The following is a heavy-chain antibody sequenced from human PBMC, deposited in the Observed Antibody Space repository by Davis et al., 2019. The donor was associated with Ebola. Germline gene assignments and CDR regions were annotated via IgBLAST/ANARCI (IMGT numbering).Heavy chain of an antibody. CDR2: IIPILGIA. CDR1: GGTFSSYA. CDR3: ASDIVVVPAATYGMDV. J-gene: IGHJ6*02. Sequence: SVKVSCKASGGTFSSYAISWVRQAPGQGLEWMGRIIPILGIANYAHKFQGRVTITADKSTSTAYMELSSLRSEDTAVYYCASDIVVVPAATYGMDVWGQGTTVTVSS. V-gene: IGHV1-69*04. D-gene: IGHD2-2*01.